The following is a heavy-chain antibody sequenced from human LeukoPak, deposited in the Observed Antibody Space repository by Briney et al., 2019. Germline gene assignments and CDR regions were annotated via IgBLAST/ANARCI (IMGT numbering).Heavy chain of an antibody. CDR2: INSDGSSI. J-gene: IGHJ4*02. CDR3: GRGSGVADY. CDR1: GFTFSTYA. V-gene: IGHV3-74*03. D-gene: IGHD7-27*01. Sequence: GGSLRLSSAASGFTFSTYAMSWVRQAPGKGLEWVSRINSDGSSITYADSVKGRFTISRDNAKNTLYLQMTSLRVEDTAVYYCGRGSGVADYWGQGALVTVSS.